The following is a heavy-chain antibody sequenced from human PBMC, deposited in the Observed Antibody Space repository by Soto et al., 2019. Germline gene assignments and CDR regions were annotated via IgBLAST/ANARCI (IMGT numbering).Heavy chain of an antibody. CDR3: ARDTGWGLGY. CDR2: IYYSGGT. V-gene: IGHV4-4*02. J-gene: IGHJ4*02. CDR1: GDSINSNYC. D-gene: IGHD6-19*01. Sequence: QVQLQESGPGLVRPSGTLSLTCAVSGDSINSNYCWTWVRQPPGKGLEWIAEIYYSGGTSYNPSLKVRVTISMDKSKNQCSLNLTSVTAADTAMYYCARDTGWGLGYWGQGTLVTVSS.